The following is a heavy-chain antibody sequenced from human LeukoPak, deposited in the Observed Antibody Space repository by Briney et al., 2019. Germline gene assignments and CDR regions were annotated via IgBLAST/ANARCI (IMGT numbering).Heavy chain of an antibody. CDR2: IYYSGST. V-gene: IGHV4-39*01. J-gene: IGHJ3*02. D-gene: IGHD2-15*01. CDR3: ARHVSAIVVVVAAPDAFDI. CDR1: GGSISSSSYY. Sequence: SETLSLTCTVSGGSISSSSYYWGWIRQPPGKGLEWIGSIYYSGSTYYNPSLKSRVTISVDTSKNQSSLKLSSVTAADTAVYYCARHVSAIVVVVAAPDAFDIWGQGTMVTVSS.